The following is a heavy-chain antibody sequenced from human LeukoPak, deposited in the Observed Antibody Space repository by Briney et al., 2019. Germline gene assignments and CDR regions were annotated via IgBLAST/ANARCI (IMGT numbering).Heavy chain of an antibody. D-gene: IGHD2-2*01. Sequence: GSLRLSCAASGFTFSSYAMSWTRQPPGKGLEWIANIYYTGTTYYNPSLKSRVTISVDTSNNQFSLKLTSATAADTAVYYCARDVSRTSWTWRWGQGTVVTVSS. J-gene: IGHJ3*01. CDR3: ARDVSRTSWTWR. CDR1: GFTFSSYA. CDR2: IYYTGTT. V-gene: IGHV4-39*01.